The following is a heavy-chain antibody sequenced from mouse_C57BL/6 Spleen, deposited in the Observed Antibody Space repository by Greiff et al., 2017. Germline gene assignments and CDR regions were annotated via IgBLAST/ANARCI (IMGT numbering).Heavy chain of an antibody. CDR1: GFTFSDYG. D-gene: IGHD1-1*01. Sequence: EVMLVESGGGLVKPGGSLKLSCAASGFTFSDYGMHWVRQAPEKGLEWVAYISSGSSTIYYADTVKGRFTISRDNAQNTLFLQMTSLRSEDTAMYYCARRTDGSSYVFYAMDYWGQGTSGTVSS. V-gene: IGHV5-17*01. CDR2: ISSGSSTI. CDR3: ARRTDGSSYVFYAMDY. J-gene: IGHJ4*01.